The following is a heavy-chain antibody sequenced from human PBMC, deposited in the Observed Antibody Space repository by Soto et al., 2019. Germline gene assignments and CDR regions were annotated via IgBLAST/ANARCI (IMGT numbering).Heavy chain of an antibody. CDR2: MNPNSGNT. V-gene: IGHV1-8*01. D-gene: IGHD3-22*01. CDR3: ARGSIYYDRNYGMDV. J-gene: IGHJ6*02. CDR1: GYTFTSYD. Sequence: GALVKVSCKASGYTFTSYDINWVRQATGQGLEWMGWMNPNSGNTGYAQKFQGRVTMTRNTSISTAYMELSSLRSEDTAVYYCARGSIYYDRNYGMDVWGQGTTVTVSS.